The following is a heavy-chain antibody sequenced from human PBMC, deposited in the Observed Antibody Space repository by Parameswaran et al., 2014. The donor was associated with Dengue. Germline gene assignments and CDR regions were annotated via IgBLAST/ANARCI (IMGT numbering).Heavy chain of an antibody. CDR3: ARSGYSSSLSFDY. J-gene: IGHJ4*02. V-gene: IGHV4-39*07. Sequence: WIRQPPGKGLEWIGSMYYSGSTYYNPSLRSRVTISRDTSKNQFSLKLSSVTAADTAVYYCARSGYSSSLSFDYWGQGTLVTVSS. CDR2: MYYSGST. D-gene: IGHD6-13*01.